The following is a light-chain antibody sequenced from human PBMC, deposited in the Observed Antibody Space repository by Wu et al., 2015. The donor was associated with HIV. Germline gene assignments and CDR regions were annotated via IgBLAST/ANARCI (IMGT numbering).Light chain of an antibody. V-gene: IGKV3-15*01. J-gene: IGKJ1*01. CDR2: GAS. Sequence: EIVVTQSPATLSVSPGEGATLSCRASQSISSNLAWYQHKPGQAPRLLIYGASTRATGIPARFSGSGSGTEFTLTISSMQSEDFAFYYCHQYNHWLWTFGQGTKVEIK. CDR1: QSISSN. CDR3: HQYNHWLWT.